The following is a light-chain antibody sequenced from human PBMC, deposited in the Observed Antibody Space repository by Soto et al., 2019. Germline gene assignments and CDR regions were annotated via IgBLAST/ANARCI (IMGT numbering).Light chain of an antibody. CDR3: QQRGNWPRT. Sequence: EIVLTQSPATLSLSPGERATLSCRASQSVSTYLAWYQQKPGQAPRLLIYAASTRATGIPARFSGSGSGTDFTLTISSLEPEDFAVYYCQQRGNWPRTFGQGTKVDIK. J-gene: IGKJ1*01. CDR2: AAS. CDR1: QSVSTY. V-gene: IGKV3-11*01.